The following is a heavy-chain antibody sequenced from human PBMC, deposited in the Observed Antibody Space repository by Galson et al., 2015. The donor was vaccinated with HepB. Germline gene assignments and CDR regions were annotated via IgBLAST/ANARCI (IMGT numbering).Heavy chain of an antibody. J-gene: IGHJ4*02. D-gene: IGHD3-22*01. CDR1: GFTFSSYG. V-gene: IGHV3-30*18. CDR3: AKDNTAFLYYDRRPLGY. Sequence: SLRLSCAASGFTFSSYGMHWVRQAPGKGLEWVAVMSYDGSNKYYADSVKGRFTISRDNSKNTLYLQMNSLRAEDTAVYYCAKDNTAFLYYDRRPLGYWGQGTLVTVSS. CDR2: MSYDGSNK.